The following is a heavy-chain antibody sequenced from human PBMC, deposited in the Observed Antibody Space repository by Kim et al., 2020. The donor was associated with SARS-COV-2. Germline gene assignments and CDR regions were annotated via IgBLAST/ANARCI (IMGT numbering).Heavy chain of an antibody. J-gene: IGHJ4*02. CDR2: ISGSGGST. CDR3: AKDPEVVVTAIGDY. CDR1: GFTFSSYA. Sequence: GGSLRLSCAASGFTFSSYAMSWVRQAPGKGLEWVSAISGSGGSTYYADSVKGRFTISRDNSKNTLYLQMNSLRAEDTAVYYCAKDPEVVVTAIGDYWGQGTLVTVSS. D-gene: IGHD2-21*02. V-gene: IGHV3-23*01.